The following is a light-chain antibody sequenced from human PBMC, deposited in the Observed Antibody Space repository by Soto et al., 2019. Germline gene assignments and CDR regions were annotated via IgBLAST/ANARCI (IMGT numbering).Light chain of an antibody. CDR2: EVS. V-gene: IGLV2-14*01. CDR1: ISDVGNYNY. Sequence: QAALAQPASVSGSPGQSITISCTGTISDVGNYNYVSWYQQHPAKAPKLMIFEVSNRPSGISSRFSGSKSGNTASLTISGLQAEDEADYYCRSYTSSSNYVFGTGTKVTVL. CDR3: RSYTSSSNYV. J-gene: IGLJ1*01.